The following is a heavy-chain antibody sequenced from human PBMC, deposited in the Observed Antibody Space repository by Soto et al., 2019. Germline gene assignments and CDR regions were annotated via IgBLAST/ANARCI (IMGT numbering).Heavy chain of an antibody. V-gene: IGHV3-23*01. Sequence: CSLRLSCSASVLSCNNLDMSWLRKTTGKGLEWVSAISGTGSRTWYAESVRGRFTVSRDNSKNTLYLQMNSLRDEDTAVYYCAKFGASGIYFRFDFWGPGTLVTVSS. CDR3: AKFGASGIYFRFDF. D-gene: IGHD3-10*01. CDR1: VLSCNNLD. J-gene: IGHJ4*02. CDR2: ISGTGSRT.